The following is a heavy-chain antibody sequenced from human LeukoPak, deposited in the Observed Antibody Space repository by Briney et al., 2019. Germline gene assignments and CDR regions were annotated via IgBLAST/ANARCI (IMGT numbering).Heavy chain of an antibody. Sequence: PSQTLSLTCSVSGGSISSGDYYWSWIRQPPGKGLEWIGYIYYSGSTYYNPSLKNRVTISVDTSKNQFSLKLSSVTAADTAVYYCARLNLEGSGSHCFDPWGQGPLVTVSS. CDR2: IYYSGST. CDR1: GGSISSGDYY. D-gene: IGHD3-10*01. CDR3: ARLNLEGSGSHCFDP. V-gene: IGHV4-30-4*01. J-gene: IGHJ5*02.